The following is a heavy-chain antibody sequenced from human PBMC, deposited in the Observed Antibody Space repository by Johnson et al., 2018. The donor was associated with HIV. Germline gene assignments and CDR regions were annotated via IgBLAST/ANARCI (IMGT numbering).Heavy chain of an antibody. CDR3: ARVSTVTRYDAFDI. CDR1: GFTFSSYW. CDR2: IQKAGSAK. J-gene: IGHJ3*02. D-gene: IGHD4-17*01. V-gene: IGHV3-7*02. Sequence: VQLVESGGGLVQPGGSLRLSCAASGFTFSSYWMTWVRQAPGKGLEWVANIQKAGSAKYYVDSVQGRFTISSDNAKNSLYLQMNSLRAEDTAVYYCARVSTVTRYDAFDIWGQGTMVTVSS.